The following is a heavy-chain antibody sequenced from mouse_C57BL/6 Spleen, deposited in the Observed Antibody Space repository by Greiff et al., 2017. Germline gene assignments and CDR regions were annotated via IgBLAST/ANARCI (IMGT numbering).Heavy chain of an antibody. V-gene: IGHV1-15*01. J-gene: IGHJ3*01. CDR2: IDPETGGT. Sequence: QVQLKQSGAELVRPGASVTLSCKASGYTFTDYEMHWVKQTPVHGLEWIGAIDPETGGTAYNQKFKGKAILTADKSSSTAYMELRSLTSEDSAVYYCTRRGGGYCVWFAYWGQGTLVTVSA. CDR3: TRRGGGYCVWFAY. CDR1: GYTFTDYE. D-gene: IGHD2-3*01.